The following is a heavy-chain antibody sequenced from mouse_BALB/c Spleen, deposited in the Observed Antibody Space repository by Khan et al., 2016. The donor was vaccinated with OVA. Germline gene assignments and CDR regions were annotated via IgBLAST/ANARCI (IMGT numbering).Heavy chain of an antibody. Sequence: EVELVESGGDLVKPGGSLKLSCSASGFTFSTYAMSWVRQTPEKRLEWVATISSGGDYIYFPDSVKGRFTISRDNAKNTLYLQMSSLRSEDTAMYYCASHNYGPFAYWGQGTLVTVSA. CDR2: ISSGGDYI. D-gene: IGHD1-1*01. V-gene: IGHV5-9-3*01. J-gene: IGHJ3*01. CDR3: ASHNYGPFAY. CDR1: GFTFSTYA.